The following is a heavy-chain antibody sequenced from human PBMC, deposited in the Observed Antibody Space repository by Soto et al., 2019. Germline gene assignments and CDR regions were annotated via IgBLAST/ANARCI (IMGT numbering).Heavy chain of an antibody. J-gene: IGHJ6*04. CDR3: PRVRGGGYYYYHDKNV. CDR2: INHSGST. Sequence: SWETLSLTCAVYGGSFSGYYWSWIRQPPGKGLEWIGEINHSGSTNYSPSLKSRYTISVDPPKTHSSRKRSSVPAADTAVYCCPRVRGGGYYYYHDKNVWAKGPRLT. V-gene: IGHV4-34*01. CDR1: GGSFSGYY. D-gene: IGHD3-10*01.